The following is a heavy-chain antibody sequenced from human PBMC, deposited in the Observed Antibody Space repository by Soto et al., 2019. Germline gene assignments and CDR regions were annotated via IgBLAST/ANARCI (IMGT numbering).Heavy chain of an antibody. Sequence: EASVKVSCKASGYTFTSYAMHWVRQAPGQRLEWMGWINAGNGNTKYSQKFQGRVTITRDTSASTAYMELSSLRSEDTAVYYCAREAIFGVVSGYYYMDVWGKGTTVTVSS. J-gene: IGHJ6*03. D-gene: IGHD3-3*01. CDR3: AREAIFGVVSGYYYMDV. CDR1: GYTFTSYA. V-gene: IGHV1-3*01. CDR2: INAGNGNT.